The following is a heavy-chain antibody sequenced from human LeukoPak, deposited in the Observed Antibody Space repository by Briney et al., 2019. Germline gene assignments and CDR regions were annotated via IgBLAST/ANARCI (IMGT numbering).Heavy chain of an antibody. CDR2: INHSGST. Sequence: SSETLSLTCAVYGGSFSGYYWSWIRQPPGKGLEWIGEINHSGSTNYNPSLKSRVTISVDTSKNQFSLKLSSVTAADTAVYYCARVRGALVYNWFDPWGQGTLVTASS. V-gene: IGHV4-34*01. CDR3: ARVRGALVYNWFDP. J-gene: IGHJ5*02. CDR1: GGSFSGYY. D-gene: IGHD1-26*01.